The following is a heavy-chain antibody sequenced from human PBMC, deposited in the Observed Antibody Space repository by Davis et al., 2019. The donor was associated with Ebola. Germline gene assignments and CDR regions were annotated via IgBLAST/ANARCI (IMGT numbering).Heavy chain of an antibody. CDR2: IYYSGST. J-gene: IGHJ6*03. D-gene: IGHD3-10*01. CDR3: AGSLLWFGELLFYYMDV. V-gene: IGHV4-39*07. Sequence: PGGSLRLSCTVSGGSISSGGYYWRWIRQPPGKGLEWIGSIYYSGSTYYNPSLKSRVTISVDTSKNQFSLKLSSVTAADTAVYYCAGSLLWFGELLFYYMDVWGKGTTVTVSS. CDR1: GGSISSGGYY.